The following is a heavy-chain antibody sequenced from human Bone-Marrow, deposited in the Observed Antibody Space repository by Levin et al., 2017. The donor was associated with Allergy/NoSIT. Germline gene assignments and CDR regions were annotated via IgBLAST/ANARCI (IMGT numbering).Heavy chain of an antibody. D-gene: IGHD2-21*01. V-gene: IGHV3-21*04. Sequence: GESLKISCAASGLMFGDYTMHWIRQAPGKGLEWLSSISTSGRHIYSADSVKGRFSISRDNAKKSVYLQMDSLRVEDTAVYCCVGLIALPPSTWFDPWGQGTLVTVSS. CDR3: VGLIALPPSTWFDP. J-gene: IGHJ5*02. CDR1: GLMFGDYT. CDR2: ISTSGRHI.